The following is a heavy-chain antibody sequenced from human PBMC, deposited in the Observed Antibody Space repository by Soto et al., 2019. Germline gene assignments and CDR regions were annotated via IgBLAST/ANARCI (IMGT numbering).Heavy chain of an antibody. CDR2: INPNSGGT. Sequence: ASVKVSCKASGYTFTGYYMHWVRQAPGQGLEWMGWINPNSGGTNYAQKIQGWVTMTRDTSISTAYMELSRLRSDNTAMYYCARDYYYDSSGSYGMDVWGQGTTVTVSS. V-gene: IGHV1-2*04. CDR3: ARDYYYDSSGSYGMDV. D-gene: IGHD3-22*01. CDR1: GYTFTGYY. J-gene: IGHJ6*02.